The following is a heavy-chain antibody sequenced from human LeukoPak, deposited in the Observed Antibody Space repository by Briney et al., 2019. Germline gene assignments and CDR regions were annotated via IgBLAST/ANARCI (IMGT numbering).Heavy chain of an antibody. CDR1: GFTFSGFW. J-gene: IGHJ6*02. CDR3: ARSRSYSLDV. V-gene: IGHV3-7*01. Sequence: GGSLRLSCAVSGFTFSGFWMSWSRQAPGKGLEWVASINSDGSEGYYADVVKGRFTISRDNAKKSLYLQMNSLRAEDTAVYYCARSRSYSLDVWGQGTTVTVSS. D-gene: IGHD3-10*01. CDR2: INSDGSEG.